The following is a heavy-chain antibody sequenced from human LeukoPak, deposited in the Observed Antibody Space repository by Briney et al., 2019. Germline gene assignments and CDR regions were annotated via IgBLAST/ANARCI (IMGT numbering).Heavy chain of an antibody. V-gene: IGHV4-38-2*02. Sequence: PSETLSLTCTVSDYSISSGYGYYWGWIRQPPGKGLEWIGNIYHSGITYYNHFNSSLKSRVTISIDTSKNQFSLRLSSVTAADTAVYYCARQRDWGFGSYFDYWGQGTLVTVSS. D-gene: IGHD7-27*01. J-gene: IGHJ4*02. CDR3: ARQRDWGFGSYFDY. CDR1: DYSISSGYGYY. CDR2: IYHSGIT.